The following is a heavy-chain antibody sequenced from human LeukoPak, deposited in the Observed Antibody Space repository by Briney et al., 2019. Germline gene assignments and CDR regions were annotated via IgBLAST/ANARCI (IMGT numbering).Heavy chain of an antibody. V-gene: IGHV3-23*01. CDR1: GFTFSSYA. CDR3: AKARRTGWSDFDY. D-gene: IGHD6-19*01. J-gene: IGHJ4*02. CDR2: ISASGSAT. Sequence: GGSLRLSWAASGFTFSSYAMSWVRKAPGKGLEWVSDISASGSATYYADSVKGRFTISRDNSKNTLYLQMNSLRVEDTAIYYCAKARRTGWSDFDYWGQGTLVTVSS.